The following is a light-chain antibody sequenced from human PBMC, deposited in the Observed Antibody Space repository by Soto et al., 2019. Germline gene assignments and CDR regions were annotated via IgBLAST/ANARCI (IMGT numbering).Light chain of an antibody. CDR3: QQRSNWPPFT. CDR1: QSISSW. Sequence: DIQMTQSPSTLSASVGDRVTITCRASQSISSWLAWYQQKPGKAPKLLIYKASTLKSGVPSRFSGSGSGTEFTLTISSLQPDDFAVYYCQQRSNWPPFTFGPGTKVDIK. CDR2: KAS. J-gene: IGKJ3*01. V-gene: IGKV1-5*03.